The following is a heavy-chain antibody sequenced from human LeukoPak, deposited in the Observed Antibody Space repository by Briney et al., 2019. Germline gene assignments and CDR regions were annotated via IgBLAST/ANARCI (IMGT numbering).Heavy chain of an antibody. CDR3: APVYVSGAFDI. J-gene: IGHJ3*02. Sequence: ASVKVSCKVSGYTLTELSMHWVPQAPGKGLEWMGGFDPEDGETIYAQKFQGRVTMIEDISTDTAYMELSSLRSEDTAVYYCAPVYVSGAFDIWGQGTMVTVSS. V-gene: IGHV1-24*01. D-gene: IGHD3-16*01. CDR1: GYTLTELS. CDR2: FDPEDGET.